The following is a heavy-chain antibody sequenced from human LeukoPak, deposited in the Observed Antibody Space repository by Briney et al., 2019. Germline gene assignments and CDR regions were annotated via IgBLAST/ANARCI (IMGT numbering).Heavy chain of an antibody. CDR3: AISSSTQLIDY. V-gene: IGHV5-51*01. Sequence: GESLQISCQGSGSSFTSYWIGWVRQLPGKGLGGMGIIYPGDSDTRYSPSLQGQVTIAADKSIRTAYLQWSSLKASDTAMYYCAISSSTQLIDYWGQGTLVTVSS. D-gene: IGHD6-6*01. J-gene: IGHJ4*02. CDR2: IYPGDSDT. CDR1: GSSFTSYW.